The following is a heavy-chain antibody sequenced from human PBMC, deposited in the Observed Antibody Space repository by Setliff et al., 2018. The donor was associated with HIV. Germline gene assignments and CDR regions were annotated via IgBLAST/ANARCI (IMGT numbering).Heavy chain of an antibody. D-gene: IGHD3-22*01. V-gene: IGHV4-31*03. CDR3: ARDLSTDSSGPYYHMDV. CDR2: IFNSGST. CDR1: GGSISSDSSS. Sequence: PSETLSLTCTVSGGSISSDSSSWTWIRQHPGKGLEWIGCIFNSGSTHYNPSLKSRLTISLDTSKSQFSLNLRSVTAADTAVYYCARDLSTDSSGPYYHMDVWGRGTTVTVSS. J-gene: IGHJ6*03.